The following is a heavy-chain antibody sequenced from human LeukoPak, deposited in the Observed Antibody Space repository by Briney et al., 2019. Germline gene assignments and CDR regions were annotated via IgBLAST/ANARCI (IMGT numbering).Heavy chain of an antibody. J-gene: IGHJ6*02. D-gene: IGHD4-17*01. V-gene: IGHV4-30-4*01. CDR2: IYYSGST. CDR3: ARDPYGDYSYYYYYGMDV. Sequence: PSQTLSLTCTVSGSSISSGDYYWSWIRQPPGKGLEWIGYIYYSGSTYYNPSLKSRVTISVDTSKNQFSLKLSSVTAADTAVYYCARDPYGDYSYYYYYGMDVWGQGTTVTVSS. CDR1: GSSISSGDYY.